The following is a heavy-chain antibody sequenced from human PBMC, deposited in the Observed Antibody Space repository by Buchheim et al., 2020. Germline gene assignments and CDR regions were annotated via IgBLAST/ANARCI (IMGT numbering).Heavy chain of an antibody. CDR2: ISSSSSYT. CDR3: ARVLMITFGGVIVPYYFDY. D-gene: IGHD3-16*02. V-gene: IGHV3-11*05. Sequence: QVQLVESGGGLVKPGGSLRLSCAASGFTFSDYYMSWIRQAPGKGLAWVSYISSSSSYTNYADSVKGRFTISRDNAKNSLYLQMNSLRAEDTAVYYCARVLMITFGGVIVPYYFDYWGQGTL. J-gene: IGHJ4*02. CDR1: GFTFSDYY.